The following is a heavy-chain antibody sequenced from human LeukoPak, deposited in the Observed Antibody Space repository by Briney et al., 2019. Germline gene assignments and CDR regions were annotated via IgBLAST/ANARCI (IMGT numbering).Heavy chain of an antibody. V-gene: IGHV4-61*01. J-gene: IGHJ4*02. D-gene: IGHD3-10*01. CDR2: IYYSGST. Sequence: PSETLSLTCTVSGGSVSSGSYYWSWIRQPPGKGLEWIGYIYYSGSTNYNPSLKSRVTISVDTSKNQFSLKLSSVTAADTAVYYCARYDSGEFDYWGQGTLVIVSS. CDR3: ARYDSGEFDY. CDR1: GGSVSSGSYY.